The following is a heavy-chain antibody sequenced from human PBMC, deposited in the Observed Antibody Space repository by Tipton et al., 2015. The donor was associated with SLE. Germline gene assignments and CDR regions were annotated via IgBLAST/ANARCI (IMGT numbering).Heavy chain of an antibody. J-gene: IGHJ5*02. V-gene: IGHV3-74*01. CDR2: INSDGSST. CDR3: AGDDYASGIT. CDR1: GFTFSSYL. Sequence: SLRLSCAASGFTFSSYLVHWVRQAPGKGLVWVSRINSDGSSTKDADSVKGRFTISRDNAKNTLYLQMNSLRVEDTAVYFCAGDDYASGITWGQGTLVTVSS. D-gene: IGHD3-10*01.